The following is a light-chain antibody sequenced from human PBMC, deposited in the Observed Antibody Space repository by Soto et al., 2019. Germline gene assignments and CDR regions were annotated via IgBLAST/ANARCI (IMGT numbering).Light chain of an antibody. J-gene: IGKJ1*01. CDR3: QQYGGSPRT. CDR1: QSVGGTF. CDR2: GAS. V-gene: IGKV3-20*01. Sequence: EIVLTQSPGTLSLSQGEGATLSCRASQSVGGTFLAWYQQKGGQAPRLLIHGASNRATGIPDRFSGSGSGTDFTLTISRLEPEDFAVYYCQQYGGSPRTFGQGTKVDIK.